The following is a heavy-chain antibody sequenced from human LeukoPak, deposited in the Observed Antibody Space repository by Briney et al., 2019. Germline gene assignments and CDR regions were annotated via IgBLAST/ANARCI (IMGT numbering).Heavy chain of an antibody. Sequence: GGSLRLSCAASGFNSNDYYMSWIRQAPGKGLEWVGFIRSKAYGGTTEYAASVKGRFTISRDDSKSIAYLQMNSLKTEDTAVYYCTRGHYDFWSGYYSDDYWGQGTLVTVSS. CDR3: TRGHYDFWSGYYSDDY. D-gene: IGHD3-3*01. J-gene: IGHJ4*02. CDR1: GFNSNDYY. V-gene: IGHV3-49*03. CDR2: IRSKAYGGTT.